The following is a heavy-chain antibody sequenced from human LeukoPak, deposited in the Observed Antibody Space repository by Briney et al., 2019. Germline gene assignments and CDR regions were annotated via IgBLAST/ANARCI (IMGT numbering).Heavy chain of an antibody. V-gene: IGHV3-23*01. CDR1: GFTFRRNA. Sequence: AGGSLRLSCAASGFTFRRNAMSWVRQAAGKGREWVSGISGGGGNTYSADSVKGRFTISRDNSKNTLYLQMNSLRADDTTVYYCAKSPGGGRDYWGQRTLVTVPS. J-gene: IGHJ4*02. CDR3: AKSPGGGRDY. D-gene: IGHD2-15*01. CDR2: ISGGGGNT.